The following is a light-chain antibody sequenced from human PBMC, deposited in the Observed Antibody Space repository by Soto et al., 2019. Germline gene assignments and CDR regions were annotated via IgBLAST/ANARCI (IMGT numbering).Light chain of an antibody. CDR1: RSDVGGYNY. V-gene: IGLV2-14*03. CDR3: SSYTSSSTYV. J-gene: IGLJ1*01. CDR2: DVS. Sequence: QSALTQPACVSWAPGQSIAISCTETRSDVGGYNYVSWYQHHPGKAPKLMVYDVSNRPSGVSNRFSGSKSGNTASLTISGLQAEDESDYYCSSYTSSSTYVFGTGTKLTVL.